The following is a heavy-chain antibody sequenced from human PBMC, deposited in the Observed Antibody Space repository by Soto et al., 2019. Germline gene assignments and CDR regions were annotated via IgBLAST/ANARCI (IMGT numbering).Heavy chain of an antibody. D-gene: IGHD3-3*01. J-gene: IGHJ3*02. V-gene: IGHV1-2*02. CDR3: ARGGGVGVAGSAAFDM. CDR1: GYPVTAYY. Sequence: QLHLVQSGAVVKKPGASVTVSCSASGYPVTAYYMHWVRQAPGRGLEWMGGINPATGAAKYTQTFRGRVTMTKDTSTSTVFMELSGRTSEATAVFYGARGGGVGVAGSAAFDMWGQGTLVTVSS. CDR2: INPATGAA.